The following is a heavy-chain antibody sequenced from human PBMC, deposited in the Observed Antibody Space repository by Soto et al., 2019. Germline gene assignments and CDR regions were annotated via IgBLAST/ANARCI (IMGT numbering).Heavy chain of an antibody. CDR1: GGSISSGDYY. J-gene: IGHJ6*02. CDR2: IYYSGST. Sequence: QVQLQESGPGLVKPSQTLSLTCTVSGGSISSGDYYWSWIRQPPGKGLEWIGYIYYSGSTYYNPSLTSXVXITXATSKTQFSLKLSSVTAADTAVYYCARASPVVTDVWGQGTTVTVSS. V-gene: IGHV4-30-4*01. CDR3: ARASPVVTDV. D-gene: IGHD5-18*01.